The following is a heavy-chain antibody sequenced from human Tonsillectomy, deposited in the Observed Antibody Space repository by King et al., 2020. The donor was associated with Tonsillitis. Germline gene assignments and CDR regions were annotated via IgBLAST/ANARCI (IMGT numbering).Heavy chain of an antibody. CDR1: GFTFSNAW. V-gene: IGHV3-15*01. Sequence: VQLVESGGGLVKPGGSLRLSCAASGFTFSNAWRSWVRQAPGKGLEWVGRIKSKTDGGKTDYAAPVKGRFTISRDDSKNTLYLQMSSLKTEDTAVYYCTTGGAYAFDIWGQGTMVTVSS. J-gene: IGHJ3*02. CDR3: TTGGAYAFDI. D-gene: IGHD3-16*01. CDR2: IKSKTDGGKT.